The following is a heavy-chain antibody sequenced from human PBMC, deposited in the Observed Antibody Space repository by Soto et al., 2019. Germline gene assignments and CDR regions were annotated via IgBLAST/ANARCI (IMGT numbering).Heavy chain of an antibody. CDR1: GFTFSDYY. CDR3: ARGYCSGGSCLRRAFDI. D-gene: IGHD2-15*01. Sequence: QVQLVESGGGLVKPGGSLRLSCEASGFTFSDYYMSWIRQAPGKGLEWVSYISSSSSYTNYADSVKGRFTISRDNAKNSLYLQMNSLRAEDTAVYYCARGYCSGGSCLRRAFDIWGQGTMVTVSS. J-gene: IGHJ3*02. V-gene: IGHV3-11*05. CDR2: ISSSSSYT.